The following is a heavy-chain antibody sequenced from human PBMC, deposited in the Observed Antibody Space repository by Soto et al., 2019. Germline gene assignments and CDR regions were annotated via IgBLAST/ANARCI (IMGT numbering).Heavy chain of an antibody. CDR1: RYSFNSHS. CDR3: ARGRVVVVAAILYYYGMDV. V-gene: IGHV1-46*02. Sequence: ASVKVSCKAIRYSFNSHSMPSVRQAQGQGLEWMGIINPSGGSTSYAQKFQGRVTMTRDTSTSTVYMELSSLRSEDTAVYYCARGRVVVVAAILYYYGMDVWGQGTTVTVSS. CDR2: INPSGGST. D-gene: IGHD2-15*01. J-gene: IGHJ6*02.